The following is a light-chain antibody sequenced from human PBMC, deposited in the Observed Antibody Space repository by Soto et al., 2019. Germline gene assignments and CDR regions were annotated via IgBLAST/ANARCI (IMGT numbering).Light chain of an antibody. CDR3: QQYGSSPFN. CDR2: GAS. J-gene: IGKJ4*01. CDR1: QSVSSSY. Sequence: EIVLTQSPGTLSLSPGERATLSCRASQSVSSSYLAWYQQKPGQAPRLLIYGASSRATGIPDRFSGSGSGTDVNLTISRLEPEDFGVYYCQQYGSSPFNFGGGTRVEIK. V-gene: IGKV3-20*01.